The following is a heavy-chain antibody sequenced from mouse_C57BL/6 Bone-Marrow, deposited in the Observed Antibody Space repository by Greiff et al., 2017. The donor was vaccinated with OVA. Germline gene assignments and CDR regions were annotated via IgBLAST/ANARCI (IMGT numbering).Heavy chain of an antibody. CDR2: IDPENGDT. CDR1: GFNIKDDY. V-gene: IGHV14-4*01. CDR3: TRWLLRRFDY. Sequence: VQLQQSGAELVRPGASVKLSCTASGFNIKDDYMHWVKQRPEQGLEWIGWIDPENGDTEYASKFQGKATITADTSSNTAYLQLSSLTSEDTAAYYSTRWLLRRFDYWGQGTTLTVSS. D-gene: IGHD2-3*01. J-gene: IGHJ2*01.